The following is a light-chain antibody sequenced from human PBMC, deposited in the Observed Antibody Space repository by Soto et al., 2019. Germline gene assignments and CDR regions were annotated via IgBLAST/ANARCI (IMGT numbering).Light chain of an antibody. CDR2: GAS. CDR1: HSVSSR. V-gene: IGKV3-15*01. J-gene: IGKJ4*01. Sequence: EIIMTQSPATLSVSPGERATLSCRASHSVSSRLAWYQQKPGQAPRLLIYGASTMTTGLPARFSGSGSGTEFTLTISSLQSEDFAVYYCQHYTNSPLTFGGGTKVEI. CDR3: QHYTNSPLT.